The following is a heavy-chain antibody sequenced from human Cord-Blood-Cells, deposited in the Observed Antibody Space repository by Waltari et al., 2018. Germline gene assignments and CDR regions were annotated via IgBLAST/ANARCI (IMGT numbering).Heavy chain of an antibody. D-gene: IGHD3-10*01. CDR1: GGSISSGGYS. CDR3: ARVLPGGDAFDI. Sequence: QVQLQESGPGLVKPSQTLSLTCTVSGGSISSGGYSWRWIRQHPGKGLEWIGYIYYGGSTYYNPSLKSRVTISVDTSKNQFSLKLSSVTAADTAVYYCARVLPGGDAFDIWGQGTMVTVSS. CDR2: IYYGGST. V-gene: IGHV4-31*03. J-gene: IGHJ3*02.